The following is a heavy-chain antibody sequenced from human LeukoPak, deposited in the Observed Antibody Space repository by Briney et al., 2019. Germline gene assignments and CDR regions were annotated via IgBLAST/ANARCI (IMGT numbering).Heavy chain of an antibody. CDR3: ARATYYGSGSFVYYYYMDV. CDR1: GGSISSYY. V-gene: IGHV4-4*07. CDR2: IYTSGST. Sequence: SETLSLTCTVSGGSISSYYWSWIRQPAGKGLEWIGRIYTSGSTNYNPSLKSRVTMSVDTSKNQFSLKLSSVTAADTAVYYCARATYYGSGSFVYYYYMDVWGKGTTVTISS. D-gene: IGHD3-10*01. J-gene: IGHJ6*03.